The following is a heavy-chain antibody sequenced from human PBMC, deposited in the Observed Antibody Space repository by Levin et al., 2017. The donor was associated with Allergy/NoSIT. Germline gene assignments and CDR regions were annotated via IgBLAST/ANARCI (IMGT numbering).Heavy chain of an antibody. CDR2: IYYSGST. CDR3: ARGDTAMVTSAVWYFDL. J-gene: IGHJ2*01. Sequence: PSETLSLTCTVSGGSISSYYWSWIRQPPGKGLEWIGYIYYSGSTNYNPSLKSRVTISVDTSKNQFSLKLSSVTAADTAVYYCARGDTAMVTSAVWYFDLWGRGTLVTVSS. D-gene: IGHD5-18*01. CDR1: GGSISSYY. V-gene: IGHV4-59*01.